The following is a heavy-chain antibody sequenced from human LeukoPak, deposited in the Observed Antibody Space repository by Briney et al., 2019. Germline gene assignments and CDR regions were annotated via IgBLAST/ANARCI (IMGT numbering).Heavy chain of an antibody. Sequence: SEPLSLTCAVYGGSFSGYYWSWIRQPPGKGLEWIGEINHSGSTNYNPSLKSRVTISVDTSKNQFSLKLSSVTAADTAVYYCARGRYLPLYFDYWGQGTLVTVSS. CDR2: INHSGST. CDR3: ARGRYLPLYFDY. J-gene: IGHJ4*02. D-gene: IGHD3-16*02. V-gene: IGHV4-34*01. CDR1: GGSFSGYY.